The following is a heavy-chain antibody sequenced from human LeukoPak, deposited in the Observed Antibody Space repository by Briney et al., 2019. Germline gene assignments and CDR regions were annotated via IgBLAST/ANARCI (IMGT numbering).Heavy chain of an antibody. Sequence: GASVKVSCKASGYTFTGYYMHWVRQAPGQGLEWMGWINPNSGGTNYAQKFQGRVTMTRDTSISTAYMELSRLRSDDTAVYYCARERWGDTAMVRAMPDYWGQGTLVTVSS. V-gene: IGHV1-2*02. CDR2: INPNSGGT. CDR3: ARERWGDTAMVRAMPDY. CDR1: GYTFTGYY. D-gene: IGHD5-18*01. J-gene: IGHJ4*02.